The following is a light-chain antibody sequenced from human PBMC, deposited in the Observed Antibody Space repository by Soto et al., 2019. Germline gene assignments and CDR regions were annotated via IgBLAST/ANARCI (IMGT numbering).Light chain of an antibody. V-gene: IGLV1-51*02. Sequence: QSVLTQPPSVSAAPGQKVTISCSGSSSNIGNNYVSWHQQLPGTAPKLLIYDNNKRPSGIPDRFSGSTSGTSATLGIAGLQTGDEADYYCATWDNSLSGWVFGGGTKLTVL. CDR2: DNN. J-gene: IGLJ3*02. CDR3: ATWDNSLSGWV. CDR1: SSNIGNNY.